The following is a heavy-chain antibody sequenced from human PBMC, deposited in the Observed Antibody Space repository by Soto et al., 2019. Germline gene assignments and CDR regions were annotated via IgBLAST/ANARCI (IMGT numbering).Heavy chain of an antibody. D-gene: IGHD6-6*01. CDR2: IYYSGST. Sequence: SETLSLSCTVSGGSISSSSYSWGWIRQPPGKGLEWIGSIYYSGSTYYNPSLKSRVTISVDTSKNQFSLKLSSVTAADTAVYYCARQGQQLVRGFDPWGQGTLVTVSS. CDR1: GGSISSSSYS. J-gene: IGHJ5*02. V-gene: IGHV4-39*01. CDR3: ARQGQQLVRGFDP.